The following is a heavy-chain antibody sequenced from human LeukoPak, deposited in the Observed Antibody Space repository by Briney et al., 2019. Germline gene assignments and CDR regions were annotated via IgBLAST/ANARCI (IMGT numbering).Heavy chain of an antibody. V-gene: IGHV1-24*01. CDR2: FDPEDGET. D-gene: IGHD4-23*01. J-gene: IGHJ4*02. CDR3: ATDRGFYGGNSEYYCDY. Sequence: ASVKVSCKVSGYTLTEISMHWVRQAPGKGLEWMGGFDPEDGETIYAQKFQGRVTMTEDTSTDTAYMELSSLRSEDTAVCYCATDRGFYGGNSEYYCDYWGQGTLVTVSS. CDR1: GYTLTEIS.